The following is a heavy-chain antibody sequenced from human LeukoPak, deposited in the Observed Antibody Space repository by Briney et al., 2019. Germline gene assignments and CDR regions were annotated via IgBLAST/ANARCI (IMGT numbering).Heavy chain of an antibody. Sequence: GGSLRLSCAASGFNFGTHWMSWVRQAPGKGLEWVANINQDGSEKYYVDSVNGRFTISRDNAKNLLYLQMSNLRDEDTAVYYCNTESHHWGQGTLVTVSS. CDR3: NTESHH. J-gene: IGHJ5*02. CDR2: INQDGSEK. V-gene: IGHV3-7*01. CDR1: GFNFGTHW. D-gene: IGHD2-2*02.